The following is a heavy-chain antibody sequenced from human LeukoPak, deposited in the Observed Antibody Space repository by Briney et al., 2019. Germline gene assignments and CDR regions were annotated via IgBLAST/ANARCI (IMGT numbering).Heavy chain of an antibody. Sequence: SETLSLTCTVSGGSISSYYWSWIRQPPGKGREWSGYIYHSGSTNYNPSLKSRVTISVDTSKNQFSLKLSSVTAADTAVYYCAGAIFDAFDIWGQGTMVTVSS. CDR3: AGAIFDAFDI. D-gene: IGHD3-3*02. J-gene: IGHJ3*02. CDR1: GGSISSYY. V-gene: IGHV4-59*08. CDR2: IYHSGST.